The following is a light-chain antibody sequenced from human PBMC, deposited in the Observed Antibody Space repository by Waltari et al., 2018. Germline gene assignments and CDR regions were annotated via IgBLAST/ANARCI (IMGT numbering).Light chain of an antibody. V-gene: IGLV1-36*01. CDR1: VPNIGSNA. CDR3: AAWDDSLNGWV. CDR2: FDD. J-gene: IGLJ3*02. Sequence: QSVLPQPPSVSAAPRQSVTISCFVTVPNIGSNAATGSQHPPGRAPKPLIYFDDLLPSGVSDRFSGSKSGTSASLAISGLQSEDEADYYCAAWDDSLNGWVFGGGTKLTVL.